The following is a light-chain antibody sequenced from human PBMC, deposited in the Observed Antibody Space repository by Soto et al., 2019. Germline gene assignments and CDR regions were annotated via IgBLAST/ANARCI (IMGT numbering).Light chain of an antibody. CDR1: QSISYY. CDR3: LQTYSAPWT. CDR2: AAS. V-gene: IGKV1-39*01. Sequence: DIPMTQSPSSLSASVGDRVIITCRATQSISYYLSWYQQKSGKAPKLLIYAASSLQSGVPSRFSGSGSGAGFTLTISSLQPEDFATYYCLQTYSAPWTFGQGTKVEIE. J-gene: IGKJ1*01.